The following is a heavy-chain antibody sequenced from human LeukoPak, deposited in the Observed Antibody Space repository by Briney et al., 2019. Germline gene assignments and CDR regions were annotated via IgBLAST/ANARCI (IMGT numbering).Heavy chain of an antibody. D-gene: IGHD2-15*01. CDR3: AKAPKLELGYCSGGSCYYFDY. CDR1: GLTFSSYA. J-gene: IGHJ4*02. CDR2: ISGSGGST. Sequence: GGSLRLSCAASGLTFSSYAMSWVRQAPGKGLEWVSAISGSGGSTYYADSVKGRFTISRDNSKNTLYLQMNSLRAEDTAVYYCAKAPKLELGYCSGGSCYYFDYWGQGTLVTVSS. V-gene: IGHV3-23*01.